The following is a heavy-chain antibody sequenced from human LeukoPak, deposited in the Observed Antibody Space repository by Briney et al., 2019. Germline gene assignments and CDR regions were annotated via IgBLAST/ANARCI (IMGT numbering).Heavy chain of an antibody. J-gene: IGHJ4*02. V-gene: IGHV3-33*01. D-gene: IGHD3-22*01. Sequence: GGSLRLSCAASGFTFSSYGMHWVRQAPGKGLEWVAVIWYDGSNKYYADSVKGRFTISRDNSKNTLYLQMNSLRAEDTAVYYCARADYDSSASTRKQIDYWGQGTLVTVSS. CDR2: IWYDGSNK. CDR3: ARADYDSSASTRKQIDY. CDR1: GFTFSSYG.